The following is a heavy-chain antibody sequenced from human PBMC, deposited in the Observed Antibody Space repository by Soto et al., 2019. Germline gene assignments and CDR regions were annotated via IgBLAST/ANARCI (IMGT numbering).Heavy chain of an antibody. D-gene: IGHD4-17*01. CDR1: VFSLITSGMC. J-gene: IGHJ6*02. Sequence: XGPTLVNPTQTLTLTCTFAVFSLITSGMCVSWIRQPPGKALEWLALIDWDDDKYYSTSLKTRLTISKDTSKNQVVLTMTNMDPVDTAPYYCERIADGETYGMDVWAQRTTVTVSS. CDR3: ERIADGETYGMDV. CDR2: IDWDDDK. V-gene: IGHV2-70*01.